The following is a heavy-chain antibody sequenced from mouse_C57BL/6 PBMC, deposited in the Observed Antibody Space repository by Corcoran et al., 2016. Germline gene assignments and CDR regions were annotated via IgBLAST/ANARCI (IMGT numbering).Heavy chain of an antibody. CDR3: VRFGSSPYFDN. Sequence: QVQLQQSGPELVKPGASVKISCKASGYTFTDYYIKWVKQRPGQGLEWIGWVFTGSGSTYYNEKLKGKAILNVDNSSSTAYMLLSRRNAEDSAVYFCVRFGSSPYFDNGGPGTTLTVAS. V-gene: IGHV1-75*01. J-gene: IGHJ2*01. D-gene: IGHD1-1*01. CDR1: GYTFTDYY. CDR2: VFTGSGST.